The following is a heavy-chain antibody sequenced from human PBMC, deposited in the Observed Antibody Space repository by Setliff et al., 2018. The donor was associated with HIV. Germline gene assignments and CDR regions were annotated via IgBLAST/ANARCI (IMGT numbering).Heavy chain of an antibody. Sequence: GGSLRLSCAASGFDFSSHAMSWVRQAPGKGLEWLSVISGHTINVYYADSVKGRFTISRDNSKNTLYLQLNSLSAEDTAVYYCARGFTAAAGPTGYWGQGTLVTVSS. CDR1: GFDFSSHA. CDR2: ISGHTINV. CDR3: ARGFTAAAGPTGY. J-gene: IGHJ4*02. D-gene: IGHD6-13*01. V-gene: IGHV3-23*01.